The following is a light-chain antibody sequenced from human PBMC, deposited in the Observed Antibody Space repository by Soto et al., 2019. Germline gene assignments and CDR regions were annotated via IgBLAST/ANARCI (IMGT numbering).Light chain of an antibody. V-gene: IGLV2-14*03. CDR2: DVN. CDR3: TSYTTSRTGV. CDR1: SSDVGAYNY. J-gene: IGLJ3*02. Sequence: QSALTQPASVSGSPGQSITISCTGTSSDVGAYNYVSWCQHHPGKAPKLIIYDVNTRPSGVSNRFSGSKSGNTASLTISGLQADDEAYYYCTSYTTSRTGVFGGVTKLTVL.